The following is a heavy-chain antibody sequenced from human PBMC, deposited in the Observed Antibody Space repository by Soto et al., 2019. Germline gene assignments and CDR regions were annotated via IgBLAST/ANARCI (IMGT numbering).Heavy chain of an antibody. CDR1: GGSISSGGYY. D-gene: IGHD2-21*02. Sequence: SETLSLTCTVSGGSISSGGYYWSWIRQHPGKGLEWIGYIYYSGSTYYNPSLKSRVTISVDTSKNQFSLKLSSVTAADTAVYYCARTSIVVVTATYYFDYWGQGTLVTVSS. CDR2: IYYSGST. CDR3: ARTSIVVVTATYYFDY. V-gene: IGHV4-31*03. J-gene: IGHJ4*02.